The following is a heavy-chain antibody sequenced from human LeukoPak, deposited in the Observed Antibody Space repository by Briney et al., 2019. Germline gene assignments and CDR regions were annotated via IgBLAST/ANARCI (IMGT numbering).Heavy chain of an antibody. CDR2: IRYDGSNK. CDR3: AKTGYSSSWPLNFDY. CDR1: GFTFSSYG. J-gene: IGHJ4*02. Sequence: GGSLRLSCAASGFTFSSYGMHWVRQAPGKGLEWVAFIRYDGSNKYYADSVKGRFTISRDNSKNTLYLQMNSLRAEDTAVYYCAKTGYSSSWPLNFDYWGQGTLVTISS. V-gene: IGHV3-30*02. D-gene: IGHD6-13*01.